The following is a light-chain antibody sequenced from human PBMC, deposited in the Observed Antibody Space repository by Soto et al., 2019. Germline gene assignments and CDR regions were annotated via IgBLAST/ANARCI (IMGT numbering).Light chain of an antibody. CDR1: QDISSY. Sequence: IQLTQSPSSLSAFVGDRVTITCRASQDISSYLAWYQQNPGKAPKLLIYGASTLEGGVPFRFSGSGSGTDFPLSISSLQPEDFATYYCQQLNTYPITFGQGTRLEIK. CDR3: QQLNTYPIT. CDR2: GAS. J-gene: IGKJ5*01. V-gene: IGKV1-9*01.